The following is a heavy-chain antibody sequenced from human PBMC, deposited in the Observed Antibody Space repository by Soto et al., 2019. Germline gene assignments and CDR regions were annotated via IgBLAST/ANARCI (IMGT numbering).Heavy chain of an antibody. V-gene: IGHV3-23*01. CDR3: AKSPRAHWGGYDYGLFDY. J-gene: IGHJ4*02. Sequence: GGSLRLSCAASGFTFSSYAMSWVRQAPGKGLEWVSAISGSGGSTYYADSVKGRFTISRDNSKNTLYLQMNSLRAEDTAVYYCAKSPRAHWGGYDYGLFDYWGQGTLVTVSS. CDR1: GFTFSSYA. D-gene: IGHD5-12*01. CDR2: ISGSGGST.